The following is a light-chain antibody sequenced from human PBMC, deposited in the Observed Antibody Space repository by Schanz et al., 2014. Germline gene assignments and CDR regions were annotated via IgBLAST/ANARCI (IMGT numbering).Light chain of an antibody. Sequence: QSALTQPPSASGSRGQSVTISCTGTSSDVGGYNHVSWYHQAPGTAPKLIIYEVSNRPSGVPDRFSGSKSGTSASLAITGLQAEDEADYYCQSYDSSLSEWVFGGGTKLTVL. J-gene: IGLJ3*02. CDR3: QSYDSSLSEWV. CDR1: SSDVGGYNH. V-gene: IGLV2-18*02. CDR2: EVS.